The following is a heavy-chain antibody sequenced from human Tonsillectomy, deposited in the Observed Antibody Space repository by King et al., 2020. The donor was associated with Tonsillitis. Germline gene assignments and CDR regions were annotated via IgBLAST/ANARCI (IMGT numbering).Heavy chain of an antibody. CDR2: INPNSGGT. V-gene: IGHV1-2*02. CDR3: ARCSRAAAGTLDWFEP. Sequence: QLVQSGAEVKKPGASVKVSCKASGYTFTGYYMHWVRQAPGQGLEWMGWINPNSGGTNYAQKFQGRVTMTRDTSISTAYMELSRLRSDDTAVYYCARCSRAAAGTLDWFEPWGQGTLVTVSS. D-gene: IGHD6-13*01. CDR1: GYTFTGYY. J-gene: IGHJ5*02.